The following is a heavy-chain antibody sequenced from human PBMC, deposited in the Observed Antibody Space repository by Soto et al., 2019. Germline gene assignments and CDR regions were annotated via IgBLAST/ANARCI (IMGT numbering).Heavy chain of an antibody. CDR1: GFTFSSYA. CDR3: ARAGGSRSGYFDY. Sequence: GGSLRLSCAASGFTFSSYAMHWVRQAPGKGLEWVAVISYDGSNKYYADSVKGRFTISRDNSKNTLYLQMNSLRAEDTAVYYCARAGGSRSGYFDYWGQGTLVTVSS. J-gene: IGHJ4*02. D-gene: IGHD1-26*01. V-gene: IGHV3-30-3*01. CDR2: ISYDGSNK.